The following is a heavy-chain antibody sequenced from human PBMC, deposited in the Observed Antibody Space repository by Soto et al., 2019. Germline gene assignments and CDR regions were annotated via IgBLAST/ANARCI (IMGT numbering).Heavy chain of an antibody. Sequence: SETLSLTCSVSGGSINSSSYFWGWVRQPPGKGLEWIGSIYYSGSTYYNPSLRSRVTISVDTSKNQFSLKLSSVTAADTAAFYCARHYSSGSRNWFDPWGQGTLVTVSS. V-gene: IGHV4-39*01. D-gene: IGHD6-19*01. CDR2: IYYSGST. J-gene: IGHJ5*02. CDR3: ARHYSSGSRNWFDP. CDR1: GGSINSSSYF.